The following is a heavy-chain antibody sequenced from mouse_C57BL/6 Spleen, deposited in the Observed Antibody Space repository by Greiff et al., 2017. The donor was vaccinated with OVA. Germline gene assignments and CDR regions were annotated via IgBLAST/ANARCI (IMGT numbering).Heavy chain of an antibody. V-gene: IGHV1-72*01. CDR1: GYTFTSYW. J-gene: IGHJ2*01. D-gene: IGHD2-4*01. CDR3: ARDYDGYFDD. Sequence: QVQLKQPGAELVKPGASVKLSCKASGYTFTSYWMHWVKQRPGRGLEWIGRIDPNSGGTKYNEKFKSKATLTVDKPSITAYMQLSSLTSEDSAVYYCARDYDGYFDDWGQGTTLTVSS. CDR2: IDPNSGGT.